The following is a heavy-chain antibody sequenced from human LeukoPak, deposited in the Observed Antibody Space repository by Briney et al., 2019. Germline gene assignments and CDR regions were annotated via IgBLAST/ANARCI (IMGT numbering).Heavy chain of an antibody. V-gene: IGHV1-18*01. J-gene: IGHJ4*02. Sequence: ASVKGSCKASGDTFTSYGISWVRQAPGQGLEWMGWISAYNGNTNYAQKLQGRVTMTTDTSTSTAYMELRSLRSDDTAVHYCARVPPIGYCSGGSCKNFGYWGQGTLVTVSS. D-gene: IGHD2-15*01. CDR3: ARVPPIGYCSGGSCKNFGY. CDR1: GDTFTSYG. CDR2: ISAYNGNT.